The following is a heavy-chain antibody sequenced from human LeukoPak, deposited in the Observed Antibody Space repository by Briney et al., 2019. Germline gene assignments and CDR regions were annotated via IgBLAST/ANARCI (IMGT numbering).Heavy chain of an antibody. CDR3: ARTSIATRHFDY. CDR2: IYYSGST. J-gene: IGHJ4*02. CDR1: GGSISSDAYF. Sequence: SQTLSLTCTVSGGSISSDAYFWSWIRQHPGKGLEGIGYIYYSGSTYYNPSLKSRVTISVDTSKNQFSLKLSSVTAADTAVYYCARTSIATRHFDYWGQGTLVTVSS. V-gene: IGHV4-31*03. D-gene: IGHD6-6*01.